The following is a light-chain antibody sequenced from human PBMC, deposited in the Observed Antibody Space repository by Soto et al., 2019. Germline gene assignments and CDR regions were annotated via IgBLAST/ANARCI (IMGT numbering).Light chain of an antibody. CDR1: QSVSSSY. J-gene: IGKJ3*01. CDR3: QQYGRSPFT. V-gene: IGKV3-20*01. Sequence: EIVLTQSPGTLSLSPGERATLSCRASQSVSSSYLAWYQQKPGQAPRLLIYGASSRATGIPDRFSGSGSGTDFTLTISRLELEDFAVYYCQQYGRSPFTFGPGTKVDIK. CDR2: GAS.